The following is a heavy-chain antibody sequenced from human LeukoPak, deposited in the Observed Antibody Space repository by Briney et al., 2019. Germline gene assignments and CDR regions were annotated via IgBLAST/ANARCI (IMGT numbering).Heavy chain of an antibody. J-gene: IGHJ4*02. D-gene: IGHD3-9*01. V-gene: IGHV1-69*13. Sequence: ASVKVSCKASGGTFSSYAISWVRQAPGQGLEWMGGIIPIFGTANYAQKIQGRVTITADESTSTAYMELSSLRSEDTAVYYCARGYDILTGEGSFDYWGQGTLVTVSS. CDR1: GGTFSSYA. CDR2: IIPIFGTA. CDR3: ARGYDILTGEGSFDY.